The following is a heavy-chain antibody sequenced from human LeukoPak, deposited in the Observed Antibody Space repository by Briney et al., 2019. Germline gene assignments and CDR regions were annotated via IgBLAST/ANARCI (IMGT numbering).Heavy chain of an antibody. Sequence: GGSLRLSCAASGFPFSSYGMSWVRQAPGKGLEWVSAISGSGGSTYYADSVKGRFTISRDNSKNTLYLQMNSLRAEDTAVYYCASLGYCSGGSCLIQIDYWGQGTLVTVSS. V-gene: IGHV3-23*01. CDR3: ASLGYCSGGSCLIQIDY. CDR2: ISGSGGST. CDR1: GFPFSSYG. D-gene: IGHD2-15*01. J-gene: IGHJ4*02.